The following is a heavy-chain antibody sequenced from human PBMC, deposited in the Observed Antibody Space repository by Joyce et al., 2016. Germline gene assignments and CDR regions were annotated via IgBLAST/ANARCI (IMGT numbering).Heavy chain of an antibody. V-gene: IGHV3-72*01. J-gene: IGHJ4*02. Sequence: EVQLVESGGGLVQPGGSLRLSCTVSGFTFSDYYMDWVRQAHGKGREWVGRIRNKASDYSTDYAASVSGRFTISRDDSKDSLYLQMNSLKTDDTAVYYCTRVGDGYHYWGQGTLVAVSS. CDR1: GFTFSDYY. D-gene: IGHD5-24*01. CDR2: IRNKASDYST. CDR3: TRVGDGYHY.